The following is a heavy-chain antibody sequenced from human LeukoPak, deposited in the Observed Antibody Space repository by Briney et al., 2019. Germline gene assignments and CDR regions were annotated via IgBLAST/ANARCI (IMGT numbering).Heavy chain of an antibody. CDR1: GYTFTGYY. V-gene: IGHV1-2*02. Sequence: ASVKVSCKASGYTFTGYYMHWVRQAPGQGLEWMGWINPNSGGTNYAQKFQGGVTMTRDTSISTAYMELSRLRSDDTAVYYCARGDRETYYYDMRDAFDIWGQGTMVTVSS. J-gene: IGHJ3*02. D-gene: IGHD3-22*01. CDR2: INPNSGGT. CDR3: ARGDRETYYYDMRDAFDI.